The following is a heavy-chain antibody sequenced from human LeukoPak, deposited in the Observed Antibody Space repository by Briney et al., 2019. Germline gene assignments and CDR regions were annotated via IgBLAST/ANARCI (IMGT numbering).Heavy chain of an antibody. CDR2: IISDGSYT. D-gene: IGHD5-18*01. Sequence: GGSLRLSCAASEFTFSRYWMHWVRQAPGKGLVWVARIISDGSYTNYADSVKGRFTISRDNAKNTLYLQMNSLRAEDTAVYYCARAIAPTYTYGKVDYWGQGTLVTVSS. CDR1: EFTFSRYW. V-gene: IGHV3-74*01. CDR3: ARAIAPTYTYGKVDY. J-gene: IGHJ4*02.